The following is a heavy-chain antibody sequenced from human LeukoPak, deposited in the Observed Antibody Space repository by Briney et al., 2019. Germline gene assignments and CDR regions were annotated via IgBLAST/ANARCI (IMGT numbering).Heavy chain of an antibody. CDR3: ARLRDTAMAGPFDY. D-gene: IGHD5-18*01. Sequence: PSETLSLTCAVSGGSISSNSYYWAWIRQPPGKGLEWIVSIYYSGSTYYNPSLKSRLTISVDRSKNPFSLRLSSVTAADTAVYYCARLRDTAMAGPFDYWGQGTLVTVSS. V-gene: IGHV4-39*01. CDR1: GGSISSNSYY. J-gene: IGHJ4*02. CDR2: IYYSGST.